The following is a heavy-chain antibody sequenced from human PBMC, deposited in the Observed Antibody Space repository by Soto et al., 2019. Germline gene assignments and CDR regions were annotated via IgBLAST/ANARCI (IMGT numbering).Heavy chain of an antibody. CDR1: GYSISSGYY. D-gene: IGHD5-12*01. V-gene: IGHV4-38-2*01. CDR2: IYHSGST. Sequence: LSLTCAVSGYSISSGYYWGWIRQPPGKGLEWIGSIYHSGSTYYNPSLKSRVTISVDTSKNQFSLKLSSVTAADTAVYYCAGLVATITHYWGQGTLVTVSS. J-gene: IGHJ4*02. CDR3: AGLVATITHY.